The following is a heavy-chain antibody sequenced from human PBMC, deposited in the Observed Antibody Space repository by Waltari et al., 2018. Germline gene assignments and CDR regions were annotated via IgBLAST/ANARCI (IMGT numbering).Heavy chain of an antibody. CDR2: FYPRDSDA. CDR1: GYSFSNYW. CDR3: ARHVASSRWSHFDY. D-gene: IGHD6-6*01. V-gene: IGHV5-51*01. J-gene: IGHJ4*02. Sequence: EVQLVQSGAEVKKPGESLKISCQGSGYSFSNYWIGWVRQMPGKGLEWMGIFYPRDSDARYSPSFQGQVTLSADKSISTLYLQWSSLKASDTAIYFCARHVASSRWSHFDYWGQGTLVTVSS.